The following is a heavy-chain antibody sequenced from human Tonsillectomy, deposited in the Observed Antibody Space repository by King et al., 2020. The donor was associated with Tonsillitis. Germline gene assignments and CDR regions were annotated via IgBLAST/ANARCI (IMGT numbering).Heavy chain of an antibody. CDR3: ARWMKSWEAAGDYYYGMDV. V-gene: IGHV1-69*01. CDR1: GGTFSRNA. CDR2: IIPVFGTA. D-gene: IGHD6-13*01. J-gene: IGHJ6*02. Sequence: VQLVESGAEVKKPGSSVKVSCKASGGTFSRNAISWVRQAPGQGLEWMGGIIPVFGTANCAQQFQGRVTITADESTNTAYMELSSLRSEDTAIYYCARWMKSWEAAGDYYYGMDVWGQGTTVTVSS.